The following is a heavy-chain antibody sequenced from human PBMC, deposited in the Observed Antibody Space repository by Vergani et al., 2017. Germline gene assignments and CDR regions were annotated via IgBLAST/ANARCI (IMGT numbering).Heavy chain of an antibody. Sequence: QVQLVESGGGVVQPGGSLRLSCAASGFTFSSYGMHWVRQAPGKGLEWVAFIRYDGSNKYYADSVKGRFTISRDNSKNTLYLQMNSLRAEDTAVYYCAKPTAAGTDWFDPWGQGTLDTVSS. J-gene: IGHJ5*02. D-gene: IGHD6-13*01. CDR2: IRYDGSNK. CDR3: AKPTAAGTDWFDP. CDR1: GFTFSSYG. V-gene: IGHV3-30*02.